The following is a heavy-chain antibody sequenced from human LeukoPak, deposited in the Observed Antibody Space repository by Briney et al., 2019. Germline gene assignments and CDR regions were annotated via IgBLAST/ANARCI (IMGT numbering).Heavy chain of an antibody. Sequence: PSETLSLTCIVSGYSISSGYYWGWIRQPPGKGLEWIGSIYHSGSTHYNPSLKSRVTTSVDTSKNQFSLRLSSVTAADTAVYYCARSLAFDIWGQGTTVTVSS. CDR1: GYSISSGYY. CDR3: ARSLAFDI. J-gene: IGHJ3*02. CDR2: IYHSGST. V-gene: IGHV4-38-2*02.